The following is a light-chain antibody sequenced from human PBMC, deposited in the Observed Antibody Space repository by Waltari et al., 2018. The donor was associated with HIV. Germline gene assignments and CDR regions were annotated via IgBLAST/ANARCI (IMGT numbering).Light chain of an antibody. CDR2: EVS. Sequence: QSALTQPPSASGSPGQSVTISCSGTSSDVGGYDYVSWYQQHPGKAPKLMIYEVSKRPSCVPDRFSGSKSCNTASLTVSGLQAEDEADYYCSSHAGSNNYGFGTGTKVTVL. CDR3: SSHAGSNNYG. J-gene: IGLJ1*01. CDR1: SSDVGGYDY. V-gene: IGLV2-8*01.